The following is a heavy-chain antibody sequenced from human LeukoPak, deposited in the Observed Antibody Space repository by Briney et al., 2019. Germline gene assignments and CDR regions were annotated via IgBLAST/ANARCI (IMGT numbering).Heavy chain of an antibody. CDR1: GGTFNNSA. CDR2: IMPLFGTA. CDR3: ARDVHGDYGSGWFDP. D-gene: IGHD4-17*01. V-gene: IGHV1-69*05. J-gene: IGHJ5*02. Sequence: SVKVSCKTSGGTFNNSAISWVRQAPGQGLEWVGGIMPLFGTAGYAQKFQGRVTITKDESTRTVYLELTSLTSDDTAVYYCARDVHGDYGSGWFDPWGQGTLVSVSS.